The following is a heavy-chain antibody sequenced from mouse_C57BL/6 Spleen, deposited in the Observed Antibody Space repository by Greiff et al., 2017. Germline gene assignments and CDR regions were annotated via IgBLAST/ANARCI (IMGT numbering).Heavy chain of an antibody. V-gene: IGHV1-26*01. CDR1: GYTFTDYY. CDR2: INPNNGGT. D-gene: IGHD2-4*01. Sequence: EVQLVESGPELVKPGASVKISCKASGYTFTDYYMNWVKQSHGKSLEWIGDINPNNGGTSYNQKFKGKAKLTVDKSSSTAYMELRSLTSENSAVYYCARKEDDYDGYWGQGTTLTVSS. J-gene: IGHJ2*01. CDR3: ARKEDDYDGY.